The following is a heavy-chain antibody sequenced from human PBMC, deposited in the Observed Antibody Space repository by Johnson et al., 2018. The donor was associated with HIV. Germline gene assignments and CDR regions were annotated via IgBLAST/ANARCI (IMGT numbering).Heavy chain of an antibody. J-gene: IGHJ3*01. V-gene: IGHV3-20*04. Sequence: EVQLVESGGGVVQPGRSLSLSCAASGFTFDDYGVSWVRQAPGKGLEWVSGINWNGDSTGYADSVKGRFTISRDNAKNSLYLQMNNLRAEDTALYYCARVSDDYGGNPAAWGAFDVWGQGTMVTVSS. D-gene: IGHD4-23*01. CDR1: GFTFDDYG. CDR3: ARVSDDYGGNPAAWGAFDV. CDR2: INWNGDST.